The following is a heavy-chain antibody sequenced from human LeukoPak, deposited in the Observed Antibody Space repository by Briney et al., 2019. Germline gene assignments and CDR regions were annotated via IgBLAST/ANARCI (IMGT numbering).Heavy chain of an antibody. CDR1: GFSFDDYA. CDR3: ARDREMATRLHDAFDF. Sequence: GGSLRLSYAVSGFSFDDYAMHWVRQAPGKGLEWVSGISWNSGSIGYAESVKGRFTISRDNAKNSLFLQMNSLRAEDTAVYYCARDREMATRLHDAFDFWGQGTMVTVSS. V-gene: IGHV3-9*01. D-gene: IGHD5-24*01. CDR2: ISWNSGSI. J-gene: IGHJ3*01.